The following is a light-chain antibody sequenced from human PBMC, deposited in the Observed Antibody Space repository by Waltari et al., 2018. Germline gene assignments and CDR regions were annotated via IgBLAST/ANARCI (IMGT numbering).Light chain of an antibody. V-gene: IGKV1-13*02. CDR1: QDLDNW. CDR2: GAS. Sequence: AIQVTQSPSSLSASVGDRVTLTCRASQDLDNWLAWYQQKPGKAPNLLIYGASVLESGVPSRFSGSGSGTDFTLTISSLQPEDFATYYCQQLHSYPRAFGGGTKVESK. J-gene: IGKJ4*01. CDR3: QQLHSYPRA.